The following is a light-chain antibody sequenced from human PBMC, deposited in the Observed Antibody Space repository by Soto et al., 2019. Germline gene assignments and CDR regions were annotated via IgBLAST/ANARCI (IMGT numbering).Light chain of an antibody. Sequence: QSALTQPASVSGSPGQSVTISCTGTSSDVGGYNYVSWYQQHPGKAPKLMIYDVSDRPSGVSNRFSGSKSANTASLTISGLQAEDEADYYCSSYTSSSTLVVFGGWTKLTVL. CDR1: SSDVGGYNY. V-gene: IGLV2-14*01. J-gene: IGLJ2*01. CDR3: SSYTSSSTLVV. CDR2: DVS.